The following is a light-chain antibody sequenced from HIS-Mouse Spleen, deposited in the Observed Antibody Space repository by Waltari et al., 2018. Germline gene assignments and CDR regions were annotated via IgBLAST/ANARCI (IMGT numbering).Light chain of an antibody. Sequence: SSELTHPPSVSVSPGQTARITCSGAAIPKTYSYWYQQKSGQAPVLVIYEDSKRPSGIPERFSGSSSGTMATLTISGAQVEDEADYYCYSTDSSGNHRVFGGGTKLTVL. CDR3: YSTDSSGNHRV. CDR2: EDS. V-gene: IGLV3-10*01. J-gene: IGLJ2*01. CDR1: AIPKTY.